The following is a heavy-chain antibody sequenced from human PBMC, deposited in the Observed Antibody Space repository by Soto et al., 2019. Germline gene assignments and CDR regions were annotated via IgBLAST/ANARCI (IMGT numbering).Heavy chain of an antibody. CDR1: GYTFTSYG. J-gene: IGHJ6*02. CDR2: ITAFNGKT. CDR3: ARDTLMGMSLSHGMDV. D-gene: IGHD7-27*01. V-gene: IGHV1-18*04. Sequence: QVQLVQSGTEVKKTGASVEVSCKVSGYTFTSYGISWVRQAPGQGLEWMGWITAFNGKTNYAQKFQDRLTMTTDTSTSTADLELRSLRSDDTAIYYCARDTLMGMSLSHGMDVWGQGTTITVS.